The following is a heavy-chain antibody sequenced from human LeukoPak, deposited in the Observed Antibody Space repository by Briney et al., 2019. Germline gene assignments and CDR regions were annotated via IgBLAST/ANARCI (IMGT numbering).Heavy chain of an antibody. D-gene: IGHD3-10*01. V-gene: IGHV5-51*01. J-gene: IGHJ4*02. CDR3: ARQRYYYGSGSPYYFDY. CDR1: GYSFTSYW. CDR2: IYPGDSDT. Sequence: PGESLKISCKGSGYSFTSYWIGWVRQMPGKGLEWMGIIYPGDSDTRYSPSFQGQVTFSADKSISTAYLQWSSLKASDTAMYYCARQRYYYGSGSPYYFDYWGQGTLVTVSS.